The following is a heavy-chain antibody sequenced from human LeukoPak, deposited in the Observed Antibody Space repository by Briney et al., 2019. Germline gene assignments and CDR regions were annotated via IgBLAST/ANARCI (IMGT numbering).Heavy chain of an antibody. CDR2: INAGNGNT. D-gene: IGHD3-10*01. CDR1: GYTFTSYA. V-gene: IGHV1-3*01. CDR3: ARGGHSY. J-gene: IGHJ4*02. Sequence: ASVKVSCTASGYTFTSYAIHWVRQAPGQRLEWMGWINAGNGNTKYSQRFQGRVTITRDTSASTAYMELSSLRSEDTAVYYCARGGHSYWGQGTLVTVSS.